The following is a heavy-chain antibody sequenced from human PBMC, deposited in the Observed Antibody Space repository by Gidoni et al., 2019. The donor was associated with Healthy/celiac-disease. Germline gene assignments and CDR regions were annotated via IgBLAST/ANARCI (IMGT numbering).Heavy chain of an antibody. J-gene: IGHJ4*02. Sequence: QVQLVASGGGVVEPGRALRLACAASGFTFSSYGLHWVRQAPGKGLEWGAVLSDDVSNRYYADSVKGRFTISRDNSKNTLYLHMNSLRSEDTAVYYCAKDQGLEDWGQGTLVTVSS. CDR1: GFTFSSYG. V-gene: IGHV3-30*18. CDR2: LSDDVSNR. CDR3: AKDQGLED.